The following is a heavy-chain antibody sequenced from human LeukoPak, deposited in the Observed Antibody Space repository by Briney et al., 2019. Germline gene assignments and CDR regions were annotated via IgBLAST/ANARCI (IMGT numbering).Heavy chain of an antibody. Sequence: KPSETLSLTCTVSDYSNSDGYYWAWIRQPPGKGLEWIGNIYQSGGTYHNPSLKSRVIISVDTSKNQFSLKVNSVTAADTAVYYCARAGGSGSSPFDYWGQGTLVTVSS. J-gene: IGHJ4*02. CDR1: DYSNSDGYY. D-gene: IGHD1-26*01. V-gene: IGHV4-38-2*02. CDR2: IYQSGGT. CDR3: ARAGGSGSSPFDY.